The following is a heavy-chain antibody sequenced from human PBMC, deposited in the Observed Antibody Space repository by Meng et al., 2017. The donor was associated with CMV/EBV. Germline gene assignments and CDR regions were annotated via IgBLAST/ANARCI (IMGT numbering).Heavy chain of an antibody. CDR1: EYTFTSYD. J-gene: IGHJ6*02. D-gene: IGHD2-2*01. V-gene: IGHV1-46*01. CDR3: ASGTGVVPVSVMDV. Sequence: ASFLISCKASEYTFTSYDMHWVRQAPGQGLEWMGIIDPIGGSTSYAQKFQGRVTMTRDTSTSTVYMELSSLRSEGTAVYYCASGTGVVPVSVMDVWGPGTTVTVSS. CDR2: IDPIGGST.